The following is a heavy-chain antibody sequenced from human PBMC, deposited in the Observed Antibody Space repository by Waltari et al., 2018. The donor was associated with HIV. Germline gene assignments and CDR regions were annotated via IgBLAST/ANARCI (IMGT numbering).Heavy chain of an antibody. D-gene: IGHD2-2*01. CDR3: ARGPGDCSSTSCYCDY. Sequence: QVQLQQWGAGLLKPSETLSLTCAVYGGSFSGYYWSWIRQPPGKGLEWIGEINHSGSTNYNPSLKSRVTISVDTSKNQFSLKLSSVTAADTAVYYCARGPGDCSSTSCYCDYWGQGTLVTVSS. V-gene: IGHV4-34*01. J-gene: IGHJ4*02. CDR2: INHSGST. CDR1: GGSFSGYY.